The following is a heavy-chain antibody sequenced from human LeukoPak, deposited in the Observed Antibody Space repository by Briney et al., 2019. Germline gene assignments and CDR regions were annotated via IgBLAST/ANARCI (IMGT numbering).Heavy chain of an antibody. Sequence: GRSLRLSCAASGFTFSSYGMHWVRQAPGKGLEWVAVIWYDGSNKYYADSVKGRFTISRDNAKNSLYLQMNSLRAEDTAVYYCAREQQLDYWGQGTLVTVSS. V-gene: IGHV3-33*01. J-gene: IGHJ4*02. CDR2: IWYDGSNK. CDR1: GFTFSSYG. CDR3: AREQQLDY. D-gene: IGHD6-13*01.